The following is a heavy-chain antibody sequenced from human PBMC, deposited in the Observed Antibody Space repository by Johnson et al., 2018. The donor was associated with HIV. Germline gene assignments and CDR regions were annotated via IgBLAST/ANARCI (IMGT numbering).Heavy chain of an antibody. CDR1: GFTFDDYG. CDR2: IAHDGSNK. V-gene: IGHV3-30*03. Sequence: QVQLVESGGGVVRPGGSLRLSCAASGFTFDDYGMSWVRQAPGKGLEWVAFIAHDGSNKYYADSVKGRFTISRDNSKNMLYLQMNTLRVEDTALYYCAGESPYYYDSSGRQHDAFDIWGQGTMVTVSS. J-gene: IGHJ3*02. D-gene: IGHD3-22*01. CDR3: AGESPYYYDSSGRQHDAFDI.